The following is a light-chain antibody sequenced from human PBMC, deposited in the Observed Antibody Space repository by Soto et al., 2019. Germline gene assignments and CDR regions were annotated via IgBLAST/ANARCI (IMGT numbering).Light chain of an antibody. CDR1: SSNIGNNY. CDR3: GTWDSSLSAGEVV. V-gene: IGLV1-51*01. CDR2: DNN. Sequence: QSVLTQPPSVSAAPGQKVTISCSGSSSNIGNNYVSWYQQLPGTAPKLLSYDNNKRPSGIPDRFSGSKSGTSATLGITGLQTGDEADYYCGTWDSSLSAGEVVFGGGTKLTVL. J-gene: IGLJ2*01.